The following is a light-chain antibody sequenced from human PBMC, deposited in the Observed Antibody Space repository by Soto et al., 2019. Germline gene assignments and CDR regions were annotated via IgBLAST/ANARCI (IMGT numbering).Light chain of an antibody. Sequence: QSALTQPASVSGSPGQSITISCTGTSSDVGGFNFVSWYQHHPDKAPKLMIYDVSNRPSGVSNRFSGSKSGNTASLTISGLQPEDEADYYCSSYTSRSTVVFGGGTKVTVL. J-gene: IGLJ2*01. V-gene: IGLV2-14*03. CDR3: SSYTSRSTVV. CDR2: DVS. CDR1: SSDVGGFNF.